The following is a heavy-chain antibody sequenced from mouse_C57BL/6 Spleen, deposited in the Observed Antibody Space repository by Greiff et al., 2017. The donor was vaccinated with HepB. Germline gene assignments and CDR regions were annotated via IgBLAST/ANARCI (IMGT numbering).Heavy chain of an antibody. CDR3: ARFTTVVASSGDY. CDR1: GYTFTSYT. D-gene: IGHD1-1*01. V-gene: IGHV1-4*01. J-gene: IGHJ2*01. CDR2: INPSSGYT. Sequence: QVHVKQSGAELARPGASVKMSCKASGYTFTSYTMHWVKQRPGQGLEWIGYINPSSGYTKYNQKFKDKATLTADKSSSTAYMQLSSLTSEDSAVYYCARFTTVVASSGDYWGQGTTLTVSS.